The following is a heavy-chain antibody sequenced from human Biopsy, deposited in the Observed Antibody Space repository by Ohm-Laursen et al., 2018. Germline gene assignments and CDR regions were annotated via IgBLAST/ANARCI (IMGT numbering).Heavy chain of an antibody. Sequence: ETLSLTCTVSGGSISNNNYYWGWIRQPPGKGLEWIGSIFYRGSTHYKPSLKSQVNISVDTSKNQFSLKLNSVTAADTAVCYCARDYDTSGYYYVSWGQGTLVTVSS. CDR2: IFYRGST. CDR3: ARDYDTSGYYYVS. CDR1: GGSISNNNYY. D-gene: IGHD3-22*01. J-gene: IGHJ5*02. V-gene: IGHV4-39*01.